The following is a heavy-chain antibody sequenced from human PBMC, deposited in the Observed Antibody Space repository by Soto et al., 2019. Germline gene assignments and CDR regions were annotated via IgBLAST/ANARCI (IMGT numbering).Heavy chain of an antibody. D-gene: IGHD2-15*01. V-gene: IGHV5-51*01. CDR2: VCSGDSDT. CDR3: ARQKNTLYLPYFDSGLDL. CDR1: GDTFDSYPYC. Sequence: GESLKISCQGSGDTFDSYPYCIAWVRQLYGTGLEWMGIVCSGDSDTRYSPSFQGQVTISADKSINTASLQWSSLKASGTAIYYCARQKNTLYLPYFDSGLDLWGQGTAVTVSS. J-gene: IGHJ6*02.